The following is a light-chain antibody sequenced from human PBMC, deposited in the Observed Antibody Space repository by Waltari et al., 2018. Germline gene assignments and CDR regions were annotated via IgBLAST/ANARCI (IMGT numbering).Light chain of an antibody. CDR2: SNN. CDR3: AAWDYSQNYV. CDR1: TSNIGRNT. J-gene: IGLJ1*01. Sequence: QSVLTQPPSASGTPGQRVTISCSGTTSNIGRNTVNRYQQFPATAPTLLIYSNNHRPSGVPDRFSASKSGTSASLAISGLYYEDEADYYCAAWDYSQNYVFGSGTKVTVL. V-gene: IGLV1-44*01.